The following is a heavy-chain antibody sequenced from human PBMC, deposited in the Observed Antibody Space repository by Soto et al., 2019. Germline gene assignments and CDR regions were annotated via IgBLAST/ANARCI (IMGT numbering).Heavy chain of an antibody. D-gene: IGHD5-18*01. CDR1: GGSISSGGYS. CDR2: VFHSGST. Sequence: SETLSLTCAVSGGSISSGGYSWSWIRQPPGKGLEWIGYVFHSGSTYYSPSLQSRVTISIDGSKNQFYLELASVTAADTAVYYCARGSYGARSDHWGQGILVTVSS. CDR3: ARGSYGARSDH. J-gene: IGHJ4*02. V-gene: IGHV4-30-2*01.